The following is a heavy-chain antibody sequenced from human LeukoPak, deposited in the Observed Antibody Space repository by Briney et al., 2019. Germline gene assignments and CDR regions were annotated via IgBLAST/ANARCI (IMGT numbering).Heavy chain of an antibody. CDR2: INPGGDNT. D-gene: IGHD5-24*01. V-gene: IGHV1-46*01. CDR1: GYTFTKSY. CDR3: ARIRDGYNDAYDI. J-gene: IGHJ3*02. Sequence: ASVKVSCKASGYTFTKSYIHWVRQAPGQRLEWMGLINPGGDNTDYAQNFQGRLTMTSDTSARTVYMELSSLRSDDTAVYYCARIRDGYNDAYDIWGQGTLVTVTS.